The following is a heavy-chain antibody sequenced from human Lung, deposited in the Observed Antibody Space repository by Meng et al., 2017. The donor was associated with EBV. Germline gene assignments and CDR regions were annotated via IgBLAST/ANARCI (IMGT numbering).Heavy chain of an antibody. D-gene: IGHD2-8*01. CDR3: VRNGANMEDLDY. V-gene: IGHV3-21*01. CDR1: GFTFSSYS. Sequence: EVQLVESGGGLFKPGGSLRLSCAASGFTFSSYSMNWVRQAPGKGLEWVSSVTHSSSSIYYALSVKGRFTISRDNAKNSLYLQMNSLRNEDTAVYYCVRNGANMEDLDYWGQGTLVTVSS. CDR2: VTHSSSSI. J-gene: IGHJ4*02.